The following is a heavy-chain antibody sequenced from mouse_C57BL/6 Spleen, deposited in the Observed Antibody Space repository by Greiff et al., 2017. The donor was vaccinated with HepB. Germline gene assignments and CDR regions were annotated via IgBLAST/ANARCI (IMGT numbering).Heavy chain of an antibody. Sequence: QVQLKQPGAELVKPGASVKLSCKASGYTFTSYWMHWVKQRPGQGLEWIGMIHPNSGSTNYNEKFKSKATLTVDKSSSTAYMQLSSLTSEDSAVYYCAITTVVGLDYWGQGTTLTVSS. CDR2: IHPNSGST. D-gene: IGHD1-1*01. CDR3: AITTVVGLDY. CDR1: GYTFTSYW. J-gene: IGHJ2*01. V-gene: IGHV1-64*01.